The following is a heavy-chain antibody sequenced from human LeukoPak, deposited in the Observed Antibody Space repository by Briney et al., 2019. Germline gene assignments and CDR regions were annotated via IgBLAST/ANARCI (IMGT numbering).Heavy chain of an antibody. CDR1: GGTFSSYA. Sequence: ASVKVSCKASGGTFSSYAISWVRQAPGQGLEWMGGIIPIFGTANYAQKFQGRVTITADKSTSTAYMELSSLRSEDTAVYYCARWATPRPDYYYYYMDVWGKGTTVTVSS. D-gene: IGHD5-12*01. V-gene: IGHV1-69*06. CDR3: ARWATPRPDYYYYYMDV. CDR2: IIPIFGTA. J-gene: IGHJ6*03.